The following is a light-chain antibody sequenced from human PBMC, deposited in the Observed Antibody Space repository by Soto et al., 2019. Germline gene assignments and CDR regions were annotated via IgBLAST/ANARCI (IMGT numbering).Light chain of an antibody. CDR3: QQYGRSPFT. CDR2: GAS. J-gene: IGKJ3*01. CDR1: QSVSSNN. V-gene: IGKV3-20*01. Sequence: EIVLTQSPGTLSLSPGERATLSCRASQSVSSNNLAWYQQRPGQAPRVVIYGASTRATGIPERFSGSGSGTDFTLTISRLEPEDCAVYYCQQYGRSPFTFGPGTKLDIK.